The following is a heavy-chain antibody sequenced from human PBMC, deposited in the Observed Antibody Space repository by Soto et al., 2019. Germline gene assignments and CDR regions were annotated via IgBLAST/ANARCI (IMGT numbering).Heavy chain of an antibody. J-gene: IGHJ4*02. CDR3: AKVTGMVRGVTAFDY. CDR2: ISWNSGSI. Sequence: EVQLVESGGGLVQPGRYLRLSCAASGFTFDDYAMHWVRQAPGKGLEWVSGISWNSGSIGYADSVKGRFTISRDNAKNSLYLQMNSLRAEDTALYYCAKVTGMVRGVTAFDYWGPGTLVTVSS. D-gene: IGHD3-10*01. V-gene: IGHV3-9*01. CDR1: GFTFDDYA.